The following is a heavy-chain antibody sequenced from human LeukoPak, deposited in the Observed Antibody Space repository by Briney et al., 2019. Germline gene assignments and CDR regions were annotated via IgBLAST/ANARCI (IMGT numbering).Heavy chain of an antibody. CDR2: ITGSGYST. CDR3: AKADRIAVTGNLDY. CDR1: GFTFSSYE. V-gene: IGHV3-23*01. Sequence: GGSLRLSCAASGFTFSSYEMNWVRQAPGKGLEWVSAITGSGYSTYYADPVKGRFTISRDNSKNTLYLQMNSLRADDTAIYYCAKADRIAVTGNLDYWGQGTLVTVSS. D-gene: IGHD6-19*01. J-gene: IGHJ4*02.